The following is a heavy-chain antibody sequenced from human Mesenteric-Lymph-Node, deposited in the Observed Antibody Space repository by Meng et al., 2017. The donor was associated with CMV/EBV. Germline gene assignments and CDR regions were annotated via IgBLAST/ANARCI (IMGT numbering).Heavy chain of an antibody. CDR3: ARDVAVALGMDV. Sequence: ASVKVSCKASGYIFIAYYIHWVRQAPGQKPEWMGSINFKTGGTNYSQKFQGRLTMTRDTSTTTLYMDLSRLRSDDTAVYYCARDVAVALGMDVWGQGTTVTVSS. V-gene: IGHV1-2*02. J-gene: IGHJ6*02. D-gene: IGHD6-19*01. CDR1: GYIFIAYY. CDR2: INFKTGGT.